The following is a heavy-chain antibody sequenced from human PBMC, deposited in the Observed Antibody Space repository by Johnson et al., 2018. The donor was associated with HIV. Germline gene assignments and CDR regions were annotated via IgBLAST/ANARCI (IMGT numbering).Heavy chain of an antibody. CDR1: GFTLSSYW. Sequence: VQLVESGGGLVQPGGSLRLSCAASGFTLSSYWMHWVRQAPGQGLEWVSGISWTGGSTYYADSVEGRFTISRDNSENSLYLQMNSLRSEDTALYYCTKELQATIVVFNAFDIWGQGTMVTVSS. V-gene: IGHV3-43*02. CDR3: TKELQATIVVFNAFDI. D-gene: IGHD3-22*01. CDR2: ISWTGGST. J-gene: IGHJ3*02.